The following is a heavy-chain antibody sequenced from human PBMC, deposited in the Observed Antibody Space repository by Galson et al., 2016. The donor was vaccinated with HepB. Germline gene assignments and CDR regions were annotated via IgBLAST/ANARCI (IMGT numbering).Heavy chain of an antibody. J-gene: IGHJ4*02. CDR1: GYTFTIYR. V-gene: IGHV1-18*01. Sequence: SVKVSCKASGYTFTIYRISWVRQAPGQGLEWMGWITTYNGDTNYAQKFQGRVTMTTDTSSSTAYMALTSLRSDDTAVYFCARVFGGIIGNFDYWGQGTLVTVSS. CDR2: ITTYNGDT. D-gene: IGHD3-16*02. CDR3: ARVFGGIIGNFDY.